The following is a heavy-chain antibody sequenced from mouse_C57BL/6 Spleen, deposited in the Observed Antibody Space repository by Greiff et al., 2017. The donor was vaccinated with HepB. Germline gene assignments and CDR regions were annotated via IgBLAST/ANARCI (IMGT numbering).Heavy chain of an antibody. D-gene: IGHD2-3*01. CDR2: IHPNSGRT. V-gene: IGHV1-64*01. Sequence: QVQLQQPGAELVKPGASVKLSCKASGYTFTSYWMHWVKQRPGQGLEWIGMIHPNSGRTNYNEKFKSKATLTVDKSSSTAYMQLSSLTSEDSAVYYCARGYDGYFDYWGQGTTLTVSS. CDR3: ARGYDGYFDY. J-gene: IGHJ2*01. CDR1: GYTFTSYW.